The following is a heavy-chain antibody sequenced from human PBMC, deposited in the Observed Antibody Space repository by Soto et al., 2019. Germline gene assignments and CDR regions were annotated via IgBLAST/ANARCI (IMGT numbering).Heavy chain of an antibody. Sequence: EVQLLESGGGLVQPGGSLRLSCAVSGITFSNYAMAWVRQAPGKGLECVSAISGSGGNTYYADSVRGRFTISRDNSKNTLFLQLNSLRVEDTAVYHCAKDLYFTMTTFANYYGLDLWGQGTTVSVSS. D-gene: IGHD4-17*01. CDR2: ISGSGGNT. V-gene: IGHV3-23*01. CDR1: GITFSNYA. J-gene: IGHJ6*02. CDR3: AKDLYFTMTTFANYYGLDL.